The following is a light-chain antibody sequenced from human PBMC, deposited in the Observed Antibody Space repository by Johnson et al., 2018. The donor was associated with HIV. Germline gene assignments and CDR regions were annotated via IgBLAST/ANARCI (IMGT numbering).Light chain of an antibody. V-gene: IGLV1-51*02. J-gene: IGLJ1*01. CDR2: ENN. CDR1: SSNIGTNY. Sequence: QSVLTQPPSVSAAPGQKVTISCSGGSSNIGTNYVSWYQQFPGTAPKLLIYENNKRPSGIPDRFSGSKSGTSATLGITGLQTGDEADYYCGTWDSSLSAFNYVFGTWTKVTVL. CDR3: GTWDSSLSAFNYV.